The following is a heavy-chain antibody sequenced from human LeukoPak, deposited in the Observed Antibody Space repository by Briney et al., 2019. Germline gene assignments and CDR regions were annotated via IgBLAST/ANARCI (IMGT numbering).Heavy chain of an antibody. Sequence: GGSLRLSCAASGFTLSNYGMDWVRQAPGKGLEWISYISSSSGTIYYADSVKGRFTISRDNAKNSLYLQMNSLRAEDTAVYYCAKASAMIVVVSKHFDYWGQGTLVTVSS. D-gene: IGHD3-22*01. CDR3: AKASAMIVVVSKHFDY. V-gene: IGHV3-48*01. CDR1: GFTLSNYG. CDR2: ISSSSGTI. J-gene: IGHJ4*02.